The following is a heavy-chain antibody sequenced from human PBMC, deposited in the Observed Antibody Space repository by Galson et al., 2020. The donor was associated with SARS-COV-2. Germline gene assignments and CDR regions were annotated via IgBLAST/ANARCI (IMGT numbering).Heavy chain of an antibody. CDR1: GFTFSSYA. V-gene: IGHV3-23*01. CDR3: ANAGSGWLGGYFDY. D-gene: IGHD6-19*01. J-gene: IGHJ4*02. Sequence: TGGSLRLSCAASGFTFSSYAMSWVRQAPGKGLEWVSAISGSGGSTYYADSVKGRFTISRDNSKNTLYLQMNSLRAEDRAVYYCANAGSGWLGGYFDYWGQGTLVTVSS. CDR2: ISGSGGST.